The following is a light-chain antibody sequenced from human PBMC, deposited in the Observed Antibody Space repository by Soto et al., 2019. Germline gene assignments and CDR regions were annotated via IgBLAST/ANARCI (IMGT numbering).Light chain of an antibody. V-gene: IGLV1-44*01. Sequence: QSVLTQPPSASGTPGQRVSISCSGGSSNVGSNSVNWYQQLPGTAPKLLIYANIHRPSGVPDRFSGSKSGTSASLAISGLQSEDEADYFCAAWDDNLNGWVFGGGTKVTVL. J-gene: IGLJ3*02. CDR3: AAWDDNLNGWV. CDR2: ANI. CDR1: SSNVGSNS.